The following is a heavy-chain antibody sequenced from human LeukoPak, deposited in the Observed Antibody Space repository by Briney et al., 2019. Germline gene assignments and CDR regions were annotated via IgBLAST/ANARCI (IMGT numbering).Heavy chain of an antibody. Sequence: SETLSLTCIVSGGSISSSSYHWGWIRLPPGKGLEWIGNLYYSGSTNYNPSLKSRVTISVDRSKNQFSLKLNSVTAADTAVYYCARRHDGEFDYWGQGTLVTVSS. CDR3: ARRHDGEFDY. D-gene: IGHD3-10*01. V-gene: IGHV4-39*01. CDR2: LYYSGST. J-gene: IGHJ4*02. CDR1: GGSISSSSYH.